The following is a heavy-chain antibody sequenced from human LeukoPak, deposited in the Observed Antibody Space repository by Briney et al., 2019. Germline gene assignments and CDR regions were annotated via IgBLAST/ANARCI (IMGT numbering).Heavy chain of an antibody. V-gene: IGHV3-30*04. CDR2: ISYDGSNK. CDR3: ARPGGSGWAFDY. Sequence: GGSLRLSCAASGFTFSSYAMHWVRQAPGKGLEWVAVISYDGSNKYYADSVKGRFTISRDNSKNTLYLQMNSLRAEDTAVYYCARPGGSGWAFDYWGQGTLVTVSS. D-gene: IGHD6-19*01. CDR1: GFTFSSYA. J-gene: IGHJ4*02.